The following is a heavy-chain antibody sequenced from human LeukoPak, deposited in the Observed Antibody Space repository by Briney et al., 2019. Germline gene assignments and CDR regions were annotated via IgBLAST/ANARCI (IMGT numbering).Heavy chain of an antibody. V-gene: IGHV1-2*02. CDR2: INPNSGGT. D-gene: IGHD3-22*01. J-gene: IGHJ3*02. CDR3: ARDVGYDSSGYYRKDYAFDT. Sequence: GASVKVSCKGSGYTFTGYYMHWVRQAPGQGLEWMGWINPNSGGTNYAQKFQGRVTMTRDTSSSTAYMELSRLRSDDTAVYYCARDVGYDSSGYYRKDYAFDTWGQGTMVTVSS. CDR1: GYTFTGYY.